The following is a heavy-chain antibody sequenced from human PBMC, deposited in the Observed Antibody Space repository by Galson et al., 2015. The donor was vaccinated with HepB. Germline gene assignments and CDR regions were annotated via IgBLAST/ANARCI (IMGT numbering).Heavy chain of an antibody. CDR3: AKRAQGDYLFDY. D-gene: IGHD4-17*01. J-gene: IGHJ4*02. CDR2: IRYDGSNK. V-gene: IGHV3-30*02. Sequence: SLRLSCAASGFTFSSYGMHWVRQAPGKGLEWVAFIRYDGSNKYYADSVKGRFTISRDNSKNTLYLQMNSLRAEDTAVYYCAKRAQGDYLFDYWGQGTLVTVSS. CDR1: GFTFSSYG.